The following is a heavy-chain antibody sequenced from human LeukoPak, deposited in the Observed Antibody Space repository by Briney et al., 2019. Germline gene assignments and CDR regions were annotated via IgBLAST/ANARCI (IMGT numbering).Heavy chain of an antibody. J-gene: IGHJ6*02. CDR1: GGSIRSYY. CDR3: ARLRDYYYGMDV. CDR2: IYYSGST. V-gene: IGHV4-59*01. Sequence: PSETLSLTCTVSGGSIRSYYWSWIRQPPGKGLEWIGYIYYSGSTNYNPSLKSRVTISVDTSKNQFSLKLSSVTAADTAVYYCARLRDYYYGMDVWGQGTTVTVSS.